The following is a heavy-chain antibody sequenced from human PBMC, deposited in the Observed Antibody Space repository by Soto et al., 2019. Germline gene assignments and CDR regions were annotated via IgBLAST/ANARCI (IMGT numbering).Heavy chain of an antibody. D-gene: IGHD3-22*01. CDR2: ISGSGGST. V-gene: IGHV3-23*01. CDR1: GFTFSSYA. Sequence: GGSLRLSCAASGFTFSSYAMSWVRQAPGKGLEWVSAISGSGGSTYYADSVKGRFTISRDNSKNTLYLQMNSLRAEDTAVYHCAKDRNNYYDSSGYDYWGQGTLVTVSS. CDR3: AKDRNNYYDSSGYDY. J-gene: IGHJ4*02.